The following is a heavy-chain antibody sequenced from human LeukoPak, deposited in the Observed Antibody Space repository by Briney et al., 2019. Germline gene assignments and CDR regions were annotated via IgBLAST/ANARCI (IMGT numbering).Heavy chain of an antibody. CDR1: GFTFSSYA. CDR3: ARVRVIWDLDDAFDI. D-gene: IGHD1-26*01. Sequence: PGGSLRLSCAASGFTFSSYAMSSVRQAPGKGLEWVSGINWNGGTTAHADSMKGRFTISRDNAKNSLYLQMNSLRAEDTALYYCARVRVIWDLDDAFDIWGQGTMVTVSS. V-gene: IGHV3-20*04. J-gene: IGHJ3*02. CDR2: INWNGGTT.